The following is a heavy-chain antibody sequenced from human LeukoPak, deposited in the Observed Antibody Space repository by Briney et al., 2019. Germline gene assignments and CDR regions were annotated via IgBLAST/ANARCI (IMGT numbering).Heavy chain of an antibody. D-gene: IGHD5-12*01. V-gene: IGHV4-31*03. Sequence: SQTLSLTCTVSGGSISSGGYYWHWIRQHPGKGLEWIGYIYYSGSTYYNPSLKSRVTISVDTSKNQFSLKLSSVTAADTAVYYCARVSGYDPNWFDPWGQGTLVTVSS. CDR3: ARVSGYDPNWFDP. J-gene: IGHJ5*02. CDR1: GGSISSGGYY. CDR2: IYYSGST.